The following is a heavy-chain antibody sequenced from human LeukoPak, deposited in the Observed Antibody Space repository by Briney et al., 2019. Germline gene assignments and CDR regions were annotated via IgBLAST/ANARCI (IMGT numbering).Heavy chain of an antibody. CDR3: VRLRRNSDSSGYFYYYDN. CDR2: VNTVSSYI. D-gene: IGHD3-22*01. Sequence: AGGSLRLSCAASGFVFSSYSFNWVRQAPGKRLEWVASVNTVSSYICYADSVRGRFTISRDNAKNSVLLQMNSLRAEDMAMYYCVRLRRNSDSSGYFYYYDNWGQGTLVTVSS. V-gene: IGHV3-21*01. J-gene: IGHJ4*02. CDR1: GFVFSSYS.